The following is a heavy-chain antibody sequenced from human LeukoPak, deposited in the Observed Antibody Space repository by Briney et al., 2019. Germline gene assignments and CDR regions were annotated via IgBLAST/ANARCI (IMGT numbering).Heavy chain of an antibody. CDR3: ARPRRAERDEDF. J-gene: IGHJ4*02. V-gene: IGHV5-51*01. D-gene: IGHD1-1*01. CDR2: INPGDTNI. CDR1: GYSFTNYW. Sequence: GESLKISCKASGYSFTNYWIGWVRQMPGKGLEWMGMINPGDTNIAYSPSFQGLVTISADRSINTAYLQWSSLKASDTAMYYCARPRRAERDEDFWGQGTLVTVSS.